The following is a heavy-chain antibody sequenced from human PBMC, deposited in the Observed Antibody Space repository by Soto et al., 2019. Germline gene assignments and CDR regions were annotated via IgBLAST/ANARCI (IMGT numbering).Heavy chain of an antibody. Sequence: RRLSCAASGFTFSSYAMSWVRQAPGKGLEWVSAISGSGGSTYYADSVKGRFTISRDNSKNTLYLQMNSLRAEDTAVYYCAKDTLHSSGYYPIYFDYWGQGTLVTVSS. CDR3: AKDTLHSSGYYPIYFDY. J-gene: IGHJ4*02. V-gene: IGHV3-23*01. CDR2: ISGSGGST. CDR1: GFTFSSYA. D-gene: IGHD3-22*01.